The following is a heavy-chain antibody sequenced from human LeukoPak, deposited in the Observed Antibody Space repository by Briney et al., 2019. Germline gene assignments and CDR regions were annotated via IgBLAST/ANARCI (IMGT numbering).Heavy chain of an antibody. Sequence: SETLSLTCAVYGGSFSGYYWSWIRQPPGKGLEWIGEINHSGSTNYNPSLKSRVTISVDTSKNQFSLKLSSVTAADTAVYYCARGPAYYDILTGYCKARRFDYWGQGTLVTVSS. CDR1: GGSFSGYY. V-gene: IGHV4-34*01. CDR3: ARGPAYYDILTGYCKARRFDY. D-gene: IGHD3-9*01. J-gene: IGHJ4*02. CDR2: INHSGST.